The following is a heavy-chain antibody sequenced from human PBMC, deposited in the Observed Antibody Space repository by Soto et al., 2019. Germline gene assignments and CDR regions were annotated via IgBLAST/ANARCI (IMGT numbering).Heavy chain of an antibody. CDR3: ARERGKFYETYCYDRSGGFDS. Sequence: QVQLVQSGAEVKKPGASVKVSCKASGYTFTNYGISWIRQAPGQGLEWMGGLSVLNPNTHYAQKFQGRVTMTRDTSTTTAYMELRSLRSDDTAIYYCARERGKFYETYCYDRSGGFDSWGQGTLVTVSS. J-gene: IGHJ4*02. CDR1: GYTFTNYG. CDR2: LSVLNPNT. V-gene: IGHV1-18*01. D-gene: IGHD3-22*01.